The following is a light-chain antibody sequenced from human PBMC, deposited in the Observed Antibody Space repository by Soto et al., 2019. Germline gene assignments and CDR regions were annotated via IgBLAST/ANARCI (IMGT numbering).Light chain of an antibody. V-gene: IGKV1-17*01. J-gene: IGKJ4*01. CDR1: HDIRND. CDR3: LQHNTSPLT. Sequence: NELTQSPSSLSASVGDRVTITCQASHDIRNDLNWYQQKSGKAPKRLIYAASTLQTGVPSRFSGSGSGTEFTLTISSLQPEDFATYYCLQHNTSPLTFGGGTKVDIK. CDR2: AAS.